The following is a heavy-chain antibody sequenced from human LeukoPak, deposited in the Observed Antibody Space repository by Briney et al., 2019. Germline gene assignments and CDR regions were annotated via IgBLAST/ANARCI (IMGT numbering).Heavy chain of an antibody. J-gene: IGHJ5*02. CDR2: IHYSGRT. D-gene: IGHD2-15*01. CDR1: GVSISGSY. CDR3: VRHDCIDSNCNINWFGP. Sequence: SETLSLTCSVSGVSISGSYWGWIRLPPGEGPEWIATIHYSGRTYYKPSLKSRVTISADTSKNQFILKLSSVTASDTAVYYCVRHDCIDSNCNINWFGPWGRGILVTVSS. V-gene: IGHV4-39*01.